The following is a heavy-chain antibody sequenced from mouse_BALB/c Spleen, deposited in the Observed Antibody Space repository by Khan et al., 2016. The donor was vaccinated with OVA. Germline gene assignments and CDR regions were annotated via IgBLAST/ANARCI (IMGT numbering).Heavy chain of an antibody. Sequence: EVQLQESGAALVRPGAVVNLSCIASGFNIKDYYMNWVKQRPEQGLEWIGWIDPENGNTIYDPKFQGKASISSDTSSNTAYLQLSNLTSADTAVYYCTRHGYSPWFAYWGQGTLVTVSA. V-gene: IGHV14-1*02. D-gene: IGHD2-3*01. CDR2: IDPENGNT. CDR3: TRHGYSPWFAY. CDR1: GFNIKDYY. J-gene: IGHJ3*01.